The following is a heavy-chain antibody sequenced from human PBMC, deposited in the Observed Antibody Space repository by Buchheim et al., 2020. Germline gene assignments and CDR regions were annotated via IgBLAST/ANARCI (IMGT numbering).Heavy chain of an antibody. CDR2: ISGSGGST. D-gene: IGHD2-15*01. Sequence: EVQLLESGGGLVQPGGSLRLSCAASGFTFSSYAMSWVRQAPGKGLEWVSAISGSGGSTYYADSVKGRFTISRDNSKNTLYLQMNSLRAEDTAVYYCAKDWTLCSGGSCYPGDWYFDLWGRGTL. V-gene: IGHV3-23*01. CDR3: AKDWTLCSGGSCYPGDWYFDL. J-gene: IGHJ2*01. CDR1: GFTFSSYA.